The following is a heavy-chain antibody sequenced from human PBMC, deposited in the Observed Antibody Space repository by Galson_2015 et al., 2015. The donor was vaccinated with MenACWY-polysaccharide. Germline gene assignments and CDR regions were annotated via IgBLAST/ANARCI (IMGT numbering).Heavy chain of an antibody. CDR2: INAGNGNT. CDR3: ARKGDYPGFDY. V-gene: IGHV1-3*01. CDR1: GYTFTNYG. D-gene: IGHD4-17*01. J-gene: IGHJ4*02. Sequence: SVKVSCKASGYTFTNYGLHWVRQAPGQRLEWMGRINAGNGNTKYSQKFQGSVTITRDTSASTAYMELSGLRSEDTAVYYCARKGDYPGFDYWGQGTLVTASS.